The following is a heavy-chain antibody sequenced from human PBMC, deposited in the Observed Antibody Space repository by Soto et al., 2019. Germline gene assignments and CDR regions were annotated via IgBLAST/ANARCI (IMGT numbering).Heavy chain of an antibody. V-gene: IGHV5-10-1*01. D-gene: IGHD2-21*02. CDR1: GYSFTSYW. J-gene: IGHJ3*02. CDR2: IDPSDSYT. CDR3: ARHICGGDCKYFWYLSGVFDI. Sequence: GESLKISCKGSGYSFTSYWISWVRQMPGKGLEWMGRIDPSDSYTNYSPSFQGHVTISADKSISTAYLQWSSLKASDTAMYYCARHICGGDCKYFWYLSGVFDIWGQGTMVTVSS.